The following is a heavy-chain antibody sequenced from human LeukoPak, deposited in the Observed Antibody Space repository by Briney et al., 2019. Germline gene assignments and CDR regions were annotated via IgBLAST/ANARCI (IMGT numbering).Heavy chain of an antibody. J-gene: IGHJ6*02. V-gene: IGHV3-21*01. CDR1: GFTFSSYS. CDR3: ARDYTVAGYYYYYGMDV. D-gene: IGHD6-19*01. CDR2: ISSSSSYI. Sequence: GGSLRLSCAASGFTFSSYSMNWVRQAPGKGLEWVSSISSSSSYIYYADSVKGRFTISRDNAKNSLYLQMNSLRAEDTAVYYCARDYTVAGYYYYYGMDVWGQGTTVTVSS.